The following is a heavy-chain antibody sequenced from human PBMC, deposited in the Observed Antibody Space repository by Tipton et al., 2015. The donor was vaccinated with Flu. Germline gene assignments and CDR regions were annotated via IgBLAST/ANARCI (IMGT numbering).Heavy chain of an antibody. J-gene: IGHJ2*01. CDR2: ISVSGNYI. CDR1: GFTLRDYI. V-gene: IGHV3-21*01. D-gene: IGHD3-10*01. CDR3: TRSTPSYYGLGTTDWYFGL. Sequence: SLRLSCEDSGFTLRDYILNWVRQAPGGGLEWLSSISVSGNYIYYADSVRGRFTISRDNAENSVYLHMNNLTAGDTAVYYCTRSTPSYYGLGTTDWYFGLWGRGTLVTVSS.